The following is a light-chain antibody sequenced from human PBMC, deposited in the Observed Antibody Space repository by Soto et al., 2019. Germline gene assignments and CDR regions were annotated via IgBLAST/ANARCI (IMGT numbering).Light chain of an antibody. Sequence: QAVVTQPPSVSGAPGQRVIISCTGSSSNIGAGYNVHWYQQLPGTAPKLLIFDSKYRPSGVPDRFSGSKSGTSASLAITGLQAEDEVDYYCQSYDSSLSGYVFGTGTKVTVL. CDR2: DSK. CDR3: QSYDSSLSGYV. V-gene: IGLV1-40*01. J-gene: IGLJ1*01. CDR1: SSNIGAGYN.